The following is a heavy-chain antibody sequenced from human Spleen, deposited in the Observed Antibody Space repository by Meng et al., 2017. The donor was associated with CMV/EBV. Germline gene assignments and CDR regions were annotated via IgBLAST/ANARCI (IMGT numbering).Heavy chain of an antibody. Sequence: IRRSVYYWGWIRQSPGRGQECIGSIYYSGRTFYNPSLKSRVTISVDTSKNNFSLKLTSVTAADTAVYYCARRGGYCSTTSCSLSSADYWGQGALVTVSS. D-gene: IGHD2-2*01. CDR3: ARRGGYCSTTSCSLSSADY. J-gene: IGHJ4*02. CDR2: IYYSGRT. CDR1: IRRSVYY. V-gene: IGHV4-39*02.